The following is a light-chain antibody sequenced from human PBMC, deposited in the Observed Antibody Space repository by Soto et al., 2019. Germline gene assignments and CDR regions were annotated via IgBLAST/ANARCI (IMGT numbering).Light chain of an antibody. J-gene: IGKJ1*01. CDR3: QQYYSYPLT. V-gene: IGKV1-39*01. Sequence: DIQITQSPSSLSASVGDRVTITCQASQDISNYLNWYQQKPGKAPELLIYAASTLQSGVPSRFSGSGSGTDFTLTISCLQSEDFATYYCQQYYSYPLTFGQGTKVDIK. CDR1: QDISNY. CDR2: AAS.